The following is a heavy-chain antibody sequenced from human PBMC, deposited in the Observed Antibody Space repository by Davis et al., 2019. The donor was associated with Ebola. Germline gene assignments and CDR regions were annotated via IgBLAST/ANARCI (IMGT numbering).Heavy chain of an antibody. D-gene: IGHD3-22*01. V-gene: IGHV5-51*01. CDR1: GYSFTSYW. CDR2: IYPGDSDT. Sequence: GGSLRLSCKGSGYSFTSYWIGCVRQMPGKGLEWMGIIYPGDSDTRYSPSFQGQVTISADKSISTAYLQLSSLKASDTAMYYCARLPSGYYWYFDLWGRGTLVTVSS. J-gene: IGHJ2*01. CDR3: ARLPSGYYWYFDL.